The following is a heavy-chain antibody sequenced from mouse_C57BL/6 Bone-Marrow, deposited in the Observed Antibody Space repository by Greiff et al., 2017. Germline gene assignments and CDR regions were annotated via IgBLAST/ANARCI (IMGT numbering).Heavy chain of an antibody. D-gene: IGHD1-2*01. CDR3: ARTSF. CDR2: IDPSDSYT. CDR1: GYTFTSYW. Sequence: QVQLQQPGAELVKPGASVKLSCKASGYTFTSYWMQWVKQRPGQGLEWIGEIDPSDSYTNYNQKFKGKATLTVDTSSSTAYMQLNSLTSEDSAVYYCARTSFWGQGTLVTVSA. V-gene: IGHV1-50*01. J-gene: IGHJ3*01.